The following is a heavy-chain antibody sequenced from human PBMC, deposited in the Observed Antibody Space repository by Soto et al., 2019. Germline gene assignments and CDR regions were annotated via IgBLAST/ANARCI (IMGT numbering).Heavy chain of an antibody. Sequence: EVQLLESGGGLVQPGGSLRLSCAASGFNFSSYAMSWVRQAPGKGLEWVSAISGSGGSTYYADSVKGRFTISRDNSKNTLYLQMNSLRAEDTAIYYCAKGPGPRIAAADPSGAFDIWGQGTMVTVSS. CDR1: GFNFSSYA. D-gene: IGHD6-13*01. J-gene: IGHJ3*02. CDR3: AKGPGPRIAAADPSGAFDI. V-gene: IGHV3-23*01. CDR2: ISGSGGST.